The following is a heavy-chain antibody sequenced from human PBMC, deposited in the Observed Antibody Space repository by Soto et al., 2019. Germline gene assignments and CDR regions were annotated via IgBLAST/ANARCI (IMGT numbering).Heavy chain of an antibody. D-gene: IGHD3-22*01. CDR2: INHSGST. Sequence: TSETLSLTCAVYGGSFSGYYWSWIRQPPGKGLEWIGEINHSGSTNYNPSLKSRVTISVDTSKNQFSLKLSSVTAADTAVYYCARYDNNYFDYWGQGTLVTVSS. CDR3: ARYDNNYFDY. J-gene: IGHJ4*02. V-gene: IGHV4-34*01. CDR1: GGSFSGYY.